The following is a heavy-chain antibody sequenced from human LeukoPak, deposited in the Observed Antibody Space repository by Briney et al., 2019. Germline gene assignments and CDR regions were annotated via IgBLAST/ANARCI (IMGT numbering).Heavy chain of an antibody. V-gene: IGHV3-30*04. Sequence: PGGSLRLSCAASGLTFNTYSMHWVRQAPGKGLEWVAFISSDGSSKFYADSVKGRFTISRDNSKNTLYLQMNSLRPEDTDGYYCETEEGTTEFDYWGQGTLVTVSS. J-gene: IGHJ4*02. CDR2: ISSDGSSK. CDR1: GLTFNTYS. CDR3: ETEEGTTEFDY. D-gene: IGHD4-11*01.